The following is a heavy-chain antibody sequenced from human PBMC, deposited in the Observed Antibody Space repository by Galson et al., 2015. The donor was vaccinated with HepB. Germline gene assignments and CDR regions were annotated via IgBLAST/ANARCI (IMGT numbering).Heavy chain of an antibody. D-gene: IGHD3-22*01. Sequence: SETLSLTCAVYGGSFSGYYWSWIRQPPGKGLEWIGEINHSGSTNYNPSLKSRVTISVDTSKNQFSLKLSSVTAADTAVYYCARVARYYYDSSGYYGNWFDPWGQGTLVTVSS. CDR2: INHSGST. CDR3: ARVARYYYDSSGYYGNWFDP. CDR1: GGSFSGYY. J-gene: IGHJ5*02. V-gene: IGHV4-34*01.